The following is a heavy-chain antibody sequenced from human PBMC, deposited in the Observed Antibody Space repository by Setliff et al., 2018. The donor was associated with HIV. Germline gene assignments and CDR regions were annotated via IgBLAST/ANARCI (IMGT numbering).Heavy chain of an antibody. Sequence: SETLSLTCTVSGGSISSHCWSWIRQPPGKGLEWIGHISYSGSTDYNPSLKSRVTISVDTSKNQFSLKLSSVTAADTAVYYCARVGYYDSSFDYWGQGTLVTVSS. V-gene: IGHV4-59*11. D-gene: IGHD3-22*01. CDR2: ISYSGST. CDR1: GGSISSHC. J-gene: IGHJ4*02. CDR3: ARVGYYDSSFDY.